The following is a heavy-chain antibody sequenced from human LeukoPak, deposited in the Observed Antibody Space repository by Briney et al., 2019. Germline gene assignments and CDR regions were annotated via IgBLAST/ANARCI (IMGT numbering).Heavy chain of an antibody. D-gene: IGHD3/OR15-3a*01. CDR3: ARDVDFALDF. V-gene: IGHV3-48*02. Sequence: PGGSLRLSCAASGFTFSSYSMNWVCQAPGKGLEWVSYIGVVSSTIYYADSVKGRFTISRDNAKNSLYLQMNSLRDEDTAVYYCARDVDFALDFWGQGTLVTVSS. CDR2: IGVVSSTI. J-gene: IGHJ4*02. CDR1: GFTFSSYS.